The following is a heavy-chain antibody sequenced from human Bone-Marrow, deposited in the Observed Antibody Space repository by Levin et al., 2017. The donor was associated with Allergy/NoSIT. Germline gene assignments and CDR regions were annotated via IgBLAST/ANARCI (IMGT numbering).Heavy chain of an antibody. D-gene: IGHD6-13*01. J-gene: IGHJ6*02. CDR1: GFTFSSYA. V-gene: IGHV3-23*01. Sequence: GGSLRLSCAASGFTFSSYAMSWVRQAPGKGLEWVSGINGSGGSTYYADSVKGRFTISRDNSKNTLYLQMNSLRAEDTAVYHCAKGKYNNSGYGMDVWGQGTTVTVSS. CDR3: AKGKYNNSGYGMDV. CDR2: INGSGGST.